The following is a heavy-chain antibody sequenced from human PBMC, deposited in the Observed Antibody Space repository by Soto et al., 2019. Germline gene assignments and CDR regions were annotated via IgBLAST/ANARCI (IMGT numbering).Heavy chain of an antibody. CDR2: IWYDGSNK. CDR1: GFTFSSYG. Sequence: GSLRLSCAASGFTFSSYGMHWVRQAPGKGLEWVAVIWYDGSNKYYADSVKGRFTISRDNSKNTLYLQMNSLRAEDTAVYYCARDLGGSYGFDYWGQGTLVTVSS. D-gene: IGHD1-26*01. J-gene: IGHJ4*02. V-gene: IGHV3-33*01. CDR3: ARDLGGSYGFDY.